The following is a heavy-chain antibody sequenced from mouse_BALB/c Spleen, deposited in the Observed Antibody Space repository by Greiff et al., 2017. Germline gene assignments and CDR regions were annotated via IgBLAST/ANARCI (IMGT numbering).Heavy chain of an antibody. Sequence: EVQVVESGGGLVKPGGSLKLSCAASGFTFSSYTMSWVRQTPEKRLEWVATISSGGSYTYYPDSVKGRFTISRDNAKNTLYLQMSSLKSEDTAMYYCTRKLADWGQGTLVTVSA. J-gene: IGHJ3*01. CDR1: GFTFSSYT. V-gene: IGHV5-6-4*01. CDR3: TRKLAD. D-gene: IGHD4-1*01. CDR2: ISSGGSYT.